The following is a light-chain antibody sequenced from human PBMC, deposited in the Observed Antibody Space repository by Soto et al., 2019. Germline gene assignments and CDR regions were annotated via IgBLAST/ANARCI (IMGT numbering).Light chain of an antibody. V-gene: IGLV2-14*01. CDR2: EVS. CDR1: SSDVGGYNY. J-gene: IGLJ1*01. Sequence: QSALTQPASVSGSPGQSITISCTGTSSDVGGYNYVSWYQQHPGKAPKLMIYEVSNRPSGVSNRFSGSNSVNTASLTISGLQAEDDDDYYCSSYTSSSTVFVFGTGTKLTVL. CDR3: SSYTSSSTVFV.